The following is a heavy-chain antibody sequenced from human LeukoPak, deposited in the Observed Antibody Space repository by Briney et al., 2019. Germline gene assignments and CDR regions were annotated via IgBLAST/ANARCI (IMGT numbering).Heavy chain of an antibody. J-gene: IGHJ4*02. CDR2: INHSGST. V-gene: IGHV4-34*01. Sequence: GSLRLSCAASGFTFSSSAMNWVRQAPGKGLEWIGEINHSGSTNYNPSLKSRVTISVDTSKNQFSLKLSSVTAADTAVYYCARAKGGYSYDLDYWGQGTLVTVSS. CDR1: GFTFSSSA. D-gene: IGHD5-18*01. CDR3: ARAKGGYSYDLDY.